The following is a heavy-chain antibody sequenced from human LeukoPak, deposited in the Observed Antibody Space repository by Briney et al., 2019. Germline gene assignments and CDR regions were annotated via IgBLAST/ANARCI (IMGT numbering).Heavy chain of an antibody. Sequence: PSETLSLTCTVSDGSISGYYWSWIRQPPGKGLEWIGYIYYTGITNYNPSLKSRVTISVDTSKNHFSLKLSSVTAADTAVYYCARHTSYGGNPAFGYWGQGTLVTVSS. CDR2: IYYTGIT. V-gene: IGHV4-59*08. D-gene: IGHD4-23*01. CDR1: DGSISGYY. CDR3: ARHTSYGGNPAFGY. J-gene: IGHJ4*02.